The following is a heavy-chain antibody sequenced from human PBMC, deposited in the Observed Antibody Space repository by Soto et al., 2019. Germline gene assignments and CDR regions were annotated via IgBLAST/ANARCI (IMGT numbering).Heavy chain of an antibody. CDR1: GASISSVKW. D-gene: IGHD2-2*01. V-gene: IGHV4-4*02. J-gene: IGHJ4*02. CDR3: ARGERQHQRDY. Sequence: SHTLSLTFSISGASISSVKWCSWVRQPPGKGLEWIGEVYHSGNTNYNPSLKSRVIISVDKSKDQFSLKLSSVTDADTAMYYCARGERQHQRDYWGQGTLVTVS. CDR2: VYHSGNT.